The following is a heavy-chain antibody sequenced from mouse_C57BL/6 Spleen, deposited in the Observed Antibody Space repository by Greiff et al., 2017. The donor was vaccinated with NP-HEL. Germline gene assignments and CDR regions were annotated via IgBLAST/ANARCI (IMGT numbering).Heavy chain of an antibody. V-gene: IGHV1-69*01. CDR3: SSGDGGSYGYFDV. J-gene: IGHJ1*03. CDR1: GYTFTSYW. D-gene: IGHD1-1*02. Sequence: QVQLQQPGAELVMPGASVKLSCKASGYTFTSYWMHWVRQRPGQGLEWIGEIDPSDSYTNYNQKFKGKSTLTVDKSSTTAYLQLRSLTSEASAVSYCSSGDGGSYGYFDVWGTGTTVTVSS. CDR2: IDPSDSYT.